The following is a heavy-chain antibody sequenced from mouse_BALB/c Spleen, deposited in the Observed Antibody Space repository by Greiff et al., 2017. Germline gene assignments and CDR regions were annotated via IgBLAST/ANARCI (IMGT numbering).Heavy chain of an antibody. CDR1: GFNIKDTY. Sequence: VQLQQSGAELVKPGASVKLSCTASGFNIKDTYMHWVKQGPEQGLEWIGRIDPANGNTKYDPTFQGKATITADTSSNTAYLQLSSLTSEDTAVYDCAPAYYGNSFAYWGQGTLVTVSA. CDR2: IDPANGNT. V-gene: IGHV14-3*02. J-gene: IGHJ3*01. D-gene: IGHD2-10*01. CDR3: APAYYGNSFAY.